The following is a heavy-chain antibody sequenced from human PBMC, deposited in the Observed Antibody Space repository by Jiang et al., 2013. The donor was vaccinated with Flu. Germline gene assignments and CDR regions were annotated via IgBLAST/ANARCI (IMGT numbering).Heavy chain of an antibody. Sequence: WISAYNGNTNYAQKLQGRVTMTTDTSTSTAYMELRSLRSDDTAVYYCARDLGNTDPYYYYYYGMDVWGQGTTVTVSS. CDR2: ISAYNGNT. D-gene: IGHD1/OR15-1a*01. J-gene: IGHJ6*02. CDR3: ARDLGNTDPYYYYYYGMDV. V-gene: IGHV1-18*01.